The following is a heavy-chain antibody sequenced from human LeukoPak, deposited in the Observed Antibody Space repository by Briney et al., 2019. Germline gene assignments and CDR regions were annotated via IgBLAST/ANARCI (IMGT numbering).Heavy chain of an antibody. V-gene: IGHV4-39*01. Sequence: SETLSLTSSVSGDSISSSRSYWGWIRQPPGKGLEWIGSIYYSGSTYYNPSLKTRVTISVDTSKNQFSLRLSSVTAADTAVYYCARTAGRSGWIDYWGERSPLTVSS. J-gene: IGHJ4*02. CDR1: GDSISSSRSY. CDR3: ARTAGRSGWIDY. D-gene: IGHD6-19*01. CDR2: IYYSGST.